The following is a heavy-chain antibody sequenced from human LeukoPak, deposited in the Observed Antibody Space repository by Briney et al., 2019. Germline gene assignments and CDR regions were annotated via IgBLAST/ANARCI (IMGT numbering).Heavy chain of an antibody. Sequence: GGSLRLSCAASGFTFSSYAMSWVRQAPGKGLEWVGFIRSKAYGGTTEYAASVKGRFTISRDDSKSIAYLQMNSLKTEDTAVYYCTRAGDYGSGSYYAFDYWGQGTLVTVSS. CDR1: GFTFSSYA. CDR2: IRSKAYGGTT. V-gene: IGHV3-49*04. CDR3: TRAGDYGSGSYYAFDY. D-gene: IGHD3-10*01. J-gene: IGHJ4*02.